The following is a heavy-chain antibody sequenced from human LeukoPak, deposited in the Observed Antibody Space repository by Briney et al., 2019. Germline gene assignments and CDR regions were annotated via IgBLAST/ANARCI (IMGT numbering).Heavy chain of an antibody. V-gene: IGHV3-66*01. Sequence: PGGSLRPSCAASGFTVSSNYMSWVRQAPGKGLEWVSVIYSGGSTYYADSVKGRFTISRDNSKNTLYLQMGSLRAEDMAVYYCARGSHRRYSSSWYSLWGQGTLVTVSS. CDR3: ARGSHRRYSSSWYSL. CDR1: GFTVSSNY. J-gene: IGHJ4*02. D-gene: IGHD6-13*01. CDR2: IYSGGST.